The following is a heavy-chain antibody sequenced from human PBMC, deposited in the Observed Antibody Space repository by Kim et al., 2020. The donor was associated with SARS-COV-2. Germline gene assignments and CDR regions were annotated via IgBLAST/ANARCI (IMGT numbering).Heavy chain of an antibody. V-gene: IGHV3-30*03. CDR2: ISYDGSNK. J-gene: IGHJ4*02. CDR3: ATEHSGSYFARFDY. D-gene: IGHD1-26*01. CDR1: GFTFSSYG. Sequence: GGYLRLSCAASGFTFSSYGMHWVRQAPGKGLEWVAVISYDGSNKYYADSVKGRFTISRDNSKNTLYLQMNSLRAEDTAVYYCATEHSGSYFARFDYWGQGTLVTVSS.